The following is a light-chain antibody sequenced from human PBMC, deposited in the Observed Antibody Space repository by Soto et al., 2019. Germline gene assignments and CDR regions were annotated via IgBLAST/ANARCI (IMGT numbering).Light chain of an antibody. CDR2: GAS. Sequence: EIVLTQSPGTLSLSPGERATLSCRASQSVSSSYLAWYQQKPGQAPRLLIYGASSRATGIPDRFSGSGSGTDFTLTISRLDPEDFEVYYCQQYGSSTITFGQGTRLRL. CDR1: QSVSSSY. V-gene: IGKV3-20*01. J-gene: IGKJ5*01. CDR3: QQYGSSTIT.